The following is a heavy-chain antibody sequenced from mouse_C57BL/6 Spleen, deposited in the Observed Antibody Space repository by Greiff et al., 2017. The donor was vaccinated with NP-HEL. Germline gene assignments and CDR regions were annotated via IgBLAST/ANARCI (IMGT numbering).Heavy chain of an antibody. CDR1: DSEVFPIAY. D-gene: IGHD2-5*01. CDR2: ILPSIGRT. J-gene: IGHJ1*03. V-gene: IGHV15-2*01. Sequence: QVQLQQSGSELRSPGSSVKLSCKDFDSEVFPIAYMSWVRQKPGHGFEWIGGILPSIGRTIYGEKFEDKATLDADTLSNTAYLELNSLTSEDSAIYYCARGDYSNPYWYFDVWGTGTTVTVSS. CDR3: ARGDYSNPYWYFDV.